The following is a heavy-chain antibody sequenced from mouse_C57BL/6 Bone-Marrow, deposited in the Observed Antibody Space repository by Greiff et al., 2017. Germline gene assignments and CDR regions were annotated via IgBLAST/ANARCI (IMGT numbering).Heavy chain of an antibody. D-gene: IGHD2-3*01. CDR2: ISDGGSYT. CDR1: GFTFSSYA. CDR3: ARGNGYYVAWFAY. Sequence: EVKLVESGGGLVKPGGSLKLSCAASGFTFSSYAMSWVRQTPEKRLEWVATISDGGSYTYYPDNVKGRFTISRDNAKSNLYLQMSHLKSEDTAMYYCARGNGYYVAWFAYWGQGTLVTVSA. J-gene: IGHJ3*01. V-gene: IGHV5-4*03.